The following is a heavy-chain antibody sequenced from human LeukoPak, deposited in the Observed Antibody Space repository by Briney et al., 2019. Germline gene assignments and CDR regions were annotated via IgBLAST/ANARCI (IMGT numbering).Heavy chain of an antibody. V-gene: IGHV4-59*01. CDR1: GGSISSYY. Sequence: SETLSLTCTVSGGSISSYYWSWIRQPPGKGLEWIGYIYYSGSTNYNPSLKSRVTISVDTSKNQFSLKLSSVTVADTAVYYCAGLGSGSYWAYYYYYMDVWGKGTTVTISS. D-gene: IGHD1-26*01. J-gene: IGHJ6*03. CDR2: IYYSGST. CDR3: AGLGSGSYWAYYYYYMDV.